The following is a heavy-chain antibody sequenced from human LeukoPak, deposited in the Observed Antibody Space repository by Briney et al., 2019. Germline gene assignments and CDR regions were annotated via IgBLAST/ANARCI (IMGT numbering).Heavy chain of an antibody. CDR3: AKATTFDYGDYWYFDL. V-gene: IGHV3-33*06. Sequence: GRSLRLSCAASGFTFSSYDMHWVRQAPGKGLEWVAVIWYDGSNKYYADSVKGRFTISRDNSKNTLYLQMNSLRAEDTAVYYCAKATTFDYGDYWYFDLWGRGTPGHCLL. CDR2: IWYDGSNK. CDR1: GFTFSSYD. D-gene: IGHD4-17*01. J-gene: IGHJ2*01.